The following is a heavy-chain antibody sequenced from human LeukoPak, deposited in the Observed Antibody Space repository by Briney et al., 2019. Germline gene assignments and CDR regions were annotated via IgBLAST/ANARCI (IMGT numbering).Heavy chain of an antibody. J-gene: IGHJ4*02. V-gene: IGHV1-2*02. CDR1: GYTFTDYY. CDR3: ARANFLYCSSTTCLFDY. Sequence: ASVKVSCKASGYTFTDYYLHWVRQAPGQGFEWMGWINPNSGDTNYAQKFQGRVTMTRDTSISTAHMEMSRLRSDDTAVYYCARANFLYCSSTTCLFDYWGQGTLVTVSS. D-gene: IGHD2-2*01. CDR2: INPNSGDT.